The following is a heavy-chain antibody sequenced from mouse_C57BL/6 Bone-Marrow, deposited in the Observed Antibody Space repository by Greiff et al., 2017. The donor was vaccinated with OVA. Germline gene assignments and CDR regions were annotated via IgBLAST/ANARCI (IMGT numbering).Heavy chain of an antibody. J-gene: IGHJ3*01. CDR3: ARDVDYYGSSSSFAY. Sequence: EVKLQESGPGLVKPSQSLSLTCSVTGYSITSGYYWNWIRQFPGNKLEWMGYISYDGSNNYNPSLKNRISITRDTSKNQFFLKLNSVTTEDTATYYCARDVDYYGSSSSFAYWGQGTLVTVSA. D-gene: IGHD1-1*01. CDR2: ISYDGSN. V-gene: IGHV3-6*01. CDR1: GYSITSGYY.